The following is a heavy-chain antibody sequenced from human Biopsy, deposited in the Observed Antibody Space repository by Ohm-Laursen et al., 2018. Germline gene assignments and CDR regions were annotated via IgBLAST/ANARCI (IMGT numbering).Heavy chain of an antibody. J-gene: IGHJ4*02. V-gene: IGHV3-11*01. CDR3: ARDGAGSYHDY. Sequence: LSLTCAVYGESFNGYYMSWIRQAPGKGLEWPSYISGSGTTIFYADSVKGRFTVSRDNAKNSLYLQMNSLTVGDTAVYYCARDGAGSYHDYWGQGTLVTVSS. CDR1: GESFNGYY. D-gene: IGHD3-10*01. CDR2: ISGSGTTI.